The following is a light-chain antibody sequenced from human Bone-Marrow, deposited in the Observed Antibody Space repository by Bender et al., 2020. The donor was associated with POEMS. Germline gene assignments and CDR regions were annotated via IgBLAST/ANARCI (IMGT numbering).Light chain of an antibody. CDR3: QSADSSGTCWV. Sequence: SYELTQPPSVSVSPGQTARITCSGDALPKQYGHWYQQKPGQAPVMVIYKDNERPSGIPERISGSSSGTTATLTISGVQTEDEGDYYCQSADSSGTCWVFGGGTKLTVL. J-gene: IGLJ3*02. CDR2: KDN. V-gene: IGLV3-25*03. CDR1: ALPKQY.